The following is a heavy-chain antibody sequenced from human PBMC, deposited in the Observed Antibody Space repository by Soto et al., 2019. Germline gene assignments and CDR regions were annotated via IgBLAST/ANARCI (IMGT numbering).Heavy chain of an antibody. CDR3: AINGAVLFLEWLLGDSYYGMDV. J-gene: IGHJ6*02. Sequence: SETLSLTCAVYGGSFSGYYWSWIRQPPGKGLEWIGEINHSGSTNYNPSLKSRVTISVDTSKNQFSLKLSSVTAADTAVYYCAINGAVLFLEWLLGDSYYGMDVWGQGTTVTVSS. CDR2: INHSGST. CDR1: GGSFSGYY. D-gene: IGHD3-3*01. V-gene: IGHV4-34*01.